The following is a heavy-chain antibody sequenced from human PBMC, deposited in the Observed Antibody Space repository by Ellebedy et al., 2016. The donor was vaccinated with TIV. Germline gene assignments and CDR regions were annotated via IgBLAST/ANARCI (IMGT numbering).Heavy chain of an antibody. Sequence: ASVKVSXKASRYTFTSYYMHWVRQAPGQGLEWMGWISAYNGNTNYAQKLQGRVTMTTDTSTSTAYMELSSLRSEDTAVYYCARGCSGGSCYWGSAFDIWGQGTMVTVSS. CDR1: RYTFTSYY. CDR3: ARGCSGGSCYWGSAFDI. V-gene: IGHV1-18*04. D-gene: IGHD2-15*01. J-gene: IGHJ3*02. CDR2: ISAYNGNT.